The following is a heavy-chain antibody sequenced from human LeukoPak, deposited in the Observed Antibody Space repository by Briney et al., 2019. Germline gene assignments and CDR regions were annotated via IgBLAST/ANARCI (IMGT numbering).Heavy chain of an antibody. CDR1: GYTLTELS. Sequence: ASVKVSCKVSGYTLTELSMHWVRQAPGQGLEWMGRINPNSGGTNYAQKFQGRVTMTRDTSISTAYMELSRLRSDDTAVYYCARGAYYYDSSGYYQSDYWGQGTLVTVSS. V-gene: IGHV1-2*06. CDR3: ARGAYYYDSSGYYQSDY. J-gene: IGHJ4*02. D-gene: IGHD3-22*01. CDR2: INPNSGGT.